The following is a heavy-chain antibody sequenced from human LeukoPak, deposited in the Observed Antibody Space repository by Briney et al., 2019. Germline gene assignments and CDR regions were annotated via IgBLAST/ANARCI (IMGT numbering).Heavy chain of an antibody. D-gene: IGHD5/OR15-5a*01. Sequence: GGSLRLSCAASGFTVSSKYMNWVRQAPGKGLEWVSVIYSAGSTYYADSVKGRFTISRDNSKNTLFLQMSSLRAEDTAVYYCARGHVTVSAHDDAFDIWGQGTMVTVSS. CDR3: ARGHVTVSAHDDAFDI. CDR2: IYSAGST. CDR1: GFTVSSKY. J-gene: IGHJ3*02. V-gene: IGHV3-66*01.